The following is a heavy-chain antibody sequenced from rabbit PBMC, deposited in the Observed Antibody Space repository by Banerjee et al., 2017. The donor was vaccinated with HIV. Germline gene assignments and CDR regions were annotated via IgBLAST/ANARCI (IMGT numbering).Heavy chain of an antibody. V-gene: IGHV1S47*01. CDR1: GIDFSSYG. Sequence: QEQLVESGGGLVTLGGSLKLSCKASGIDFSSYGISWVRQAPGKGLEWIAYIYPDYGSTDYASWVNGRFTISLDNAQNTVFLQMTSLTAADTATYFCARGPADASDNWSYYFNLWGPGTLVTVS. CDR3: ARGPADASDNWSYYFNL. CDR2: IYPDYGST. J-gene: IGHJ4*01. D-gene: IGHD6-1*01.